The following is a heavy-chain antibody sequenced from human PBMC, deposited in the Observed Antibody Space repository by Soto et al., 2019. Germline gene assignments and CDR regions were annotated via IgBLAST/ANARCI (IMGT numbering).Heavy chain of an antibody. J-gene: IGHJ3*02. Sequence: GGSLRLSCAASGFTFSSYAMSWVRQAPGKGLEWVSAISGSGGSTYYADSVKGRFTISRDNSKNTLYLQMNSMRAEDTAVYYCAKTYSSSSDAFDIWGQGTMVTVSS. D-gene: IGHD6-6*01. CDR3: AKTYSSSSDAFDI. V-gene: IGHV3-23*01. CDR2: ISGSGGST. CDR1: GFTFSSYA.